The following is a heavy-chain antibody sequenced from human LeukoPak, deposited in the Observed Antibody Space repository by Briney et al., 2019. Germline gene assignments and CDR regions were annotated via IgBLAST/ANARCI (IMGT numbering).Heavy chain of an antibody. D-gene: IGHD5-12*01. CDR1: ASTFTSCA. CDR3: AKETGYSGYDYGDY. CDR2: INGSGGST. J-gene: IGHJ4*02. V-gene: IGHV3-23*01. Sequence: GRCLRLFCAAAASTFTSCAISSVRQAPGKGMEWVSGINGSGGSTYYADSVKGRFTISRDKSKNTLYLQMNSLRAEDTAVYYCAKETGYSGYDYGDYWGQGTLVTVSS.